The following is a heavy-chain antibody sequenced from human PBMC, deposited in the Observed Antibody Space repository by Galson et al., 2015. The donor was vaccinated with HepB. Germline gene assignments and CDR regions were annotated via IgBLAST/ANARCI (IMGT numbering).Heavy chain of an antibody. CDR3: AREDTYYYDSSGYYQFDY. CDR2: ISSSGSTI. V-gene: IGHV3-11*01. CDR1: GFTFSDYY. Sequence: SLRLSCAASGFTFSDYYMSWIRQAPGKGLEWVSYISSSGSTIYYADSVKGRFTISRDNAKNSLYLQMNSLRAEDTAVYYCAREDTYYYDSSGYYQFDYWGQGTLVTVSS. D-gene: IGHD3-22*01. J-gene: IGHJ4*02.